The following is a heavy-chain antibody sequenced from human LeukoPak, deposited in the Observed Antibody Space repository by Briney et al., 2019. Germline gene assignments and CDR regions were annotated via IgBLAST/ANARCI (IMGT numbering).Heavy chain of an antibody. V-gene: IGHV4-4*09. CDR1: GGSISNYY. Sequence: SETLSLTCTVSGGSISNYYWTRVRQPPGKELEWIGYIYIGGTTNYNPSLKGRATISVDTSKSQFSLNLNSVTAADTAVYYCARRKGRFDYYMDVWGKGTTVTVSS. D-gene: IGHD3-10*01. CDR2: IYIGGTT. J-gene: IGHJ6*03. CDR3: ARRKGRFDYYMDV.